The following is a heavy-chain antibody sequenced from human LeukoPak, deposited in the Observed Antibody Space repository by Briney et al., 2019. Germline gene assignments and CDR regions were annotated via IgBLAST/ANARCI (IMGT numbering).Heavy chain of an antibody. J-gene: IGHJ2*01. CDR1: GDSISSSY. D-gene: IGHD4-17*01. Sequence: SETLSLTCTVSGDSISSSYWSWIRQPPGKGLEWIAYIYDSGSTNCNPSLKSRVTISVDTSQFSLKLSSVTAADTAVYYCARPGDYAYWYFDLWGRGTLVTVSS. CDR3: ARPGDYAYWYFDL. V-gene: IGHV4-59*08. CDR2: IYDSGST.